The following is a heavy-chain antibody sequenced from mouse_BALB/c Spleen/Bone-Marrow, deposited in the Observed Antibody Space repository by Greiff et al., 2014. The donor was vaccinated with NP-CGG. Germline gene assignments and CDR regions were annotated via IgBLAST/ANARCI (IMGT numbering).Heavy chain of an antibody. CDR3: TRGGNWEDFDY. CDR1: GFTFSSFG. CDR2: ISSGSSTI. Sequence: EVKVEESGGGLVQPGGSRKLSCAASGFTFSSFGMHWVRQAPERGLEWVAYISSGSSTIFYADTAKGRFTISRDNPKNTLFLQMTSLRSEDTAMYYCTRGGNWEDFDYWGQGTTLTVSS. D-gene: IGHD4-1*01. J-gene: IGHJ2*01. V-gene: IGHV5-17*02.